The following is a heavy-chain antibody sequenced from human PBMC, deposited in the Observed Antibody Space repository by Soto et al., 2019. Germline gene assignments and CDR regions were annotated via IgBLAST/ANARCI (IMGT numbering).Heavy chain of an antibody. J-gene: IGHJ6*02. V-gene: IGHV4-34*01. D-gene: IGHD3-10*01. CDR3: ARGSIWFGELLSETRYYYYGMDV. CDR1: GGSFSGYI. CDR2: INHSGSA. Sequence: PSETLSLTCDVYGGSFSGYIWTWIRQTPGKGLQWIGQINHSGSANYNPSLKSRVTISVHTSNSQFSLELSSVTAADTAVYYCARGSIWFGELLSETRYYYYGMDVWGQGTTVTVSS.